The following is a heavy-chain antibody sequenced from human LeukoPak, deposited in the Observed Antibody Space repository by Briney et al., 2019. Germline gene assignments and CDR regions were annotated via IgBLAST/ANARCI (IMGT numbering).Heavy chain of an antibody. CDR3: ARVFGYCSSTSCYDWFDP. CDR1: GGSISSYY. D-gene: IGHD2-2*03. Sequence: SETLSLTCTVSGGSISSYYWSWIRQPPGKGLEWIGYIYYSGSTNYNPSLESRVTISVDTSKNQFSLKLSSVTAADTAVYYCARVFGYCSSTSCYDWFDPWGQGTLVTVSS. J-gene: IGHJ5*02. V-gene: IGHV4-59*01. CDR2: IYYSGST.